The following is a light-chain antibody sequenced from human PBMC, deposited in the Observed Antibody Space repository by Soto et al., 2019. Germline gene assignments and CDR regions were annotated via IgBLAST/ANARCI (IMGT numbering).Light chain of an antibody. CDR3: QQDNNWPT. J-gene: IGKJ5*01. CDR2: GAS. Sequence: KVMTQYPATLSMSPGERATLSCRASQSVSSNLAWYQQKPGQAPRLRIYGASTRATGIPARFSGSGSGTEFALTISSLQSEDFAVYYCQQDNNWPTFCQGTRLEIK. V-gene: IGKV3-15*01. CDR1: QSVSSN.